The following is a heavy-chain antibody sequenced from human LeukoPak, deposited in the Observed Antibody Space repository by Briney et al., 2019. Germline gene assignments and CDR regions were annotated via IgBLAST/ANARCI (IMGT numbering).Heavy chain of an antibody. CDR3: ARRAGYYDSSGYYGQFDY. CDR1: GGTFSSYA. Sequence: ASVKVSCKASGGTFSSYAISWVRQAPGQGLEWMGGIIPIFGTANYAQKFQGRVTITADESTSTAYMELSSLRSEDTAVYYCARRAGYYDSSGYYGQFDYWGQGTLVTVSS. CDR2: IIPIFGTA. D-gene: IGHD3-22*01. V-gene: IGHV1-69*13. J-gene: IGHJ4*02.